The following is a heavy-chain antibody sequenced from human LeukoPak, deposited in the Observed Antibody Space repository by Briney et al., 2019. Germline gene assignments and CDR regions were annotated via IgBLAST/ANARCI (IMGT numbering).Heavy chain of an antibody. D-gene: IGHD1-26*01. V-gene: IGHV3-7*03. CDR3: ARKKSGKSGSYYGL. CDR1: GFTFSTYA. Sequence: GRSLRLSCAASGFTFSTYAMHWVRQAPGKGLEWVANIKQDGSEKYYVDSVKGRFTISRDNAKNSVYLQMNSLRAEDTAVYYCARKKSGKSGSYYGLWGQGTLVTVSS. CDR2: IKQDGSEK. J-gene: IGHJ4*02.